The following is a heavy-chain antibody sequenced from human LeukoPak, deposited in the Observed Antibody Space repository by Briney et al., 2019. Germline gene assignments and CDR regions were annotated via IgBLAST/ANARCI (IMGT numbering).Heavy chain of an antibody. CDR2: ISDDGRNT. V-gene: IGHV3-23*01. J-gene: IGHJ4*02. CDR1: GFTFSNHG. Sequence: TGGSLRLSCAASGFTFSNHGMTWVRQAPGKGLEWVSAISDDGRNTYYADSVRGHFTISRDNSKRTLYLQMNSLRVDDTAIYYCAKRVPYSSSLVYLDSWGQGTLVTVSS. CDR3: AKRVPYSSSLVYLDS. D-gene: IGHD6-6*01.